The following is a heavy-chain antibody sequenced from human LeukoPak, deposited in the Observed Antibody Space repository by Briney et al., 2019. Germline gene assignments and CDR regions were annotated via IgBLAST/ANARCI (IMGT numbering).Heavy chain of an antibody. J-gene: IGHJ6*03. CDR1: GNTFTSYY. V-gene: IGHV1-46*01. CDR2: INPSGGST. D-gene: IGHD1-14*01. Sequence: ASVKVSCKASGNTFTSYYMHWVRQAPGQGLEWMGIINPSGGSTGYAQKFQGRVTMTRDTSTSTVYMEPSSLRSDDTAVYYCARSSGRSPNRDYMDVWGKGTTVTISS. CDR3: ARSSGRSPNRDYMDV.